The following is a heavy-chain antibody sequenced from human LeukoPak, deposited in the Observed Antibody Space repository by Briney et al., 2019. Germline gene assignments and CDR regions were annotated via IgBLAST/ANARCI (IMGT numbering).Heavy chain of an antibody. D-gene: IGHD2-15*01. CDR1: GFTFSSYG. J-gene: IGHJ6*03. Sequence: GGSLRLSCAASGFTFSSYGMHWVRQAPGKGLEWVAFIRYDGSNKYYADSVKGRFTISRDNSKNTLYLQMNSLRAEDTAVYYCAKEWHDSRRYYYYYMDVRGKGTTVTISS. CDR2: IRYDGSNK. CDR3: AKEWHDSRRYYYYYMDV. V-gene: IGHV3-30*02.